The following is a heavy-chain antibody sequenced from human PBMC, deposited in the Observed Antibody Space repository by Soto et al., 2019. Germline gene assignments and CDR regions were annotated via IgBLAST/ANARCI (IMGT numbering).Heavy chain of an antibody. CDR1: GGSISSSSYY. J-gene: IGHJ4*02. CDR2: IYYSGST. V-gene: IGHV4-39*01. D-gene: IGHD5-12*01. Sequence: SETLSLTCTVSGGSISSSSYYWGWIRQRPGKGLEWIGSIYYSGSTYYNPSLKSRVTISVDTSKNQFSLKLSSVTAADTAVYYCAATSLHYFEYWGQGTLVTVSA. CDR3: AATSLHYFEY.